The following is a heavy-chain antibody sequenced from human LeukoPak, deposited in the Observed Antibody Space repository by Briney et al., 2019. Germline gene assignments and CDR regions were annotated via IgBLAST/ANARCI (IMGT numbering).Heavy chain of an antibody. Sequence: GGSLRLSCAASGCTFSSYRMSWVRQAPGKGLEWVANIKQDGSEKYYVDSVKGRFTISRDNAKNSLYLQTDSLIAEDAAVYYCARDPGFPLDYWGQGTLVTVSS. CDR3: ARDPGFPLDY. J-gene: IGHJ4*02. D-gene: IGHD3-10*01. CDR2: IKQDGSEK. CDR1: GCTFSSYR. V-gene: IGHV3-7*04.